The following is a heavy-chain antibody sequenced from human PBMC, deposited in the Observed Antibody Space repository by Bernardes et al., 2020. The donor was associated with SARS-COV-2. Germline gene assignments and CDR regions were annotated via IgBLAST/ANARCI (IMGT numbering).Heavy chain of an antibody. CDR3: ATDVGGEYST. V-gene: IGHV3-74*01. Sequence: GESLCLSCAGSGYTFHRFWMHWVRQVPGPGLVWVSRIDTHGNTLNYADSVKGRFSISRDNSRNTLYLQMNSLRDDDTAVYYCATDVGGEYSTWGQGTLVTVSS. J-gene: IGHJ5*02. CDR1: GYTFHRFW. CDR2: IDTHGNTL. D-gene: IGHD3-16*01.